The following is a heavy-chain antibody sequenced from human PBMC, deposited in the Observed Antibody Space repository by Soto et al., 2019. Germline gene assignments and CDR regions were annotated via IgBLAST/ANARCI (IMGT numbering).Heavy chain of an antibody. D-gene: IGHD5-12*01. Sequence: GGSLRLSCAASGFSFSTYAMHWVRQTPGKGLEWVAVISYDGDHKYYTDSVKGRFTISRDNAKKSLYLQMDSLRIEDTAFYFCARDHDEDFGYDLDYFDYWGQGTLVTVSS. V-gene: IGHV3-30-3*01. CDR2: ISYDGDHK. J-gene: IGHJ4*02. CDR1: GFSFSTYA. CDR3: ARDHDEDFGYDLDYFDY.